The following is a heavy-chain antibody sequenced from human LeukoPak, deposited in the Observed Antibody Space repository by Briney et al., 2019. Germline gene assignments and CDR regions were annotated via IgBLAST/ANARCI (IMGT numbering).Heavy chain of an antibody. J-gene: IGHJ4*02. Sequence: ASVKVSCKASGYTFTSYYMHWVREAPGQGLEWMGIINPSGGSTSYAQKFQGRVTMTRDTSTSTVYMELSSLRSEDTAVYYCARRAADLVTFDYWGQGTLVTVSS. V-gene: IGHV1-46*01. CDR1: GYTFTSYY. CDR3: ARRAADLVTFDY. CDR2: INPSGGST. D-gene: IGHD6-13*01.